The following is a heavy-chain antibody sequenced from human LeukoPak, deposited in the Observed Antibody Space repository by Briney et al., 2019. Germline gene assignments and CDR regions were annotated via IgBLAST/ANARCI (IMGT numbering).Heavy chain of an antibody. CDR1: GFTVNSNY. CDR2: VYSGDRT. CDR3: ARGYLIDY. D-gene: IGHD1-26*01. J-gene: IGHJ4*02. V-gene: IGHV3-66*01. Sequence: GRSLRLSCAASGFTVNSNYMSWVRQAPGKGLEWVSVVYSGDRTYYADSVKGRFTISRDDSTNTLYLLMNSLRAEDTAVYYCARGYLIDYWGQGTLVTVSS.